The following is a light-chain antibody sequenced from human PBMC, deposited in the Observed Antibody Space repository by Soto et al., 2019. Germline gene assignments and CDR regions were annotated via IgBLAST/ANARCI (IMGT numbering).Light chain of an antibody. Sequence: EIVLTQSPGTLSLSPGERGTLSCGASQSVRSDYLAWYQQKPGQAPRLHIYGASTRATGIPARFSGSGSGTDFTLTISSLEPEDFAVYYCQQRANWPVTFGQGTRLEIK. V-gene: IGKV3D-20*02. J-gene: IGKJ5*01. CDR3: QQRANWPVT. CDR1: QSVRSDY. CDR2: GAS.